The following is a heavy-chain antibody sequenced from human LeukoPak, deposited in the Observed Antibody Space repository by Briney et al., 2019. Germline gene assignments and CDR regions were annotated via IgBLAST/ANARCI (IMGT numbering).Heavy chain of an antibody. Sequence: GGSLRLSCAASGFSFSTYGVHWVRQAPGKGLEWVAVISYDGSNKYFADPVKGRFTISRDNSKNTLYLQMNGLRAEDTAVYYCAKTRRQLLWFGELSLDYWGQGTLVTVSS. CDR1: GFSFSTYG. V-gene: IGHV3-30*18. CDR3: AKTRRQLLWFGELSLDY. J-gene: IGHJ4*02. D-gene: IGHD3-10*01. CDR2: ISYDGSNK.